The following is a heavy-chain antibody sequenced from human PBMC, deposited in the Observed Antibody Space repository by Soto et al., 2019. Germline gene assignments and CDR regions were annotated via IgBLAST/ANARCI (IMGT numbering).Heavy chain of an antibody. CDR3: ARSGYSGGWFDP. CDR1: VGSISSGGYY. D-gene: IGHD5-12*01. Sequence: PSETLSLTCTVSVGSISSGGYYWSWIRQHPGKGLEWIGYIYYSGSTYYNPSLKSRVTISVDTSKNQFSLKLSSVTAADTAVYYCARSGYSGGWFDPWGQGTLVTVSS. J-gene: IGHJ5*02. CDR2: IYYSGST. V-gene: IGHV4-31*03.